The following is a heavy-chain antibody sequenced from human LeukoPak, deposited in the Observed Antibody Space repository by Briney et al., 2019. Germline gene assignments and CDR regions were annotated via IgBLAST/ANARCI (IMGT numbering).Heavy chain of an antibody. D-gene: IGHD3-10*01. CDR1: GGSFSGYY. CDR2: INHSGST. Sequence: SETLSLTCAVYGGSFSGYYWSWIRQPPGKGLEWIGEINHSGSTNYNPSLKSRVTISEDTSKNQFSLKLSSVTAADTAAYYCARGLTYYYGSGSYPRRGYFDYWGQGTLVTVSS. J-gene: IGHJ4*02. V-gene: IGHV4-34*01. CDR3: ARGLTYYYGSGSYPRRGYFDY.